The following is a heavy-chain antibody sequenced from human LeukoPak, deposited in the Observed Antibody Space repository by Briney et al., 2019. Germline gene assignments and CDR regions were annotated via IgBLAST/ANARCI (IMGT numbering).Heavy chain of an antibody. D-gene: IGHD3-22*01. V-gene: IGHV1-2*02. CDR1: GYTFTGYY. CDR3: ARVKTMIIVVSLFDY. J-gene: IGHJ4*02. Sequence: ASVKVSCKASGYTFTGYYMRWVRQASGQGLEWMGWINPNSGGTNYAQQFQGRLTMTRDTSISTAYMELSRLRSDDTAVYYCARVKTMIIVVSLFDYWGQGTLVTVSS. CDR2: INPNSGGT.